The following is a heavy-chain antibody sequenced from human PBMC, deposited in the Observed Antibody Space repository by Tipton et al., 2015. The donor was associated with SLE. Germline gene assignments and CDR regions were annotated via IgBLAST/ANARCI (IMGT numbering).Heavy chain of an antibody. J-gene: IGHJ4*02. CDR2: INHSGRA. CDR3: ALVVDDGNNQD. Sequence: TLSLTCAVSGESFSGYYWTWIRQPPGEGLEWIGEINHSGRANYNPSLKSRVTISVDTSKDQSSLKLTYVTAADTAVYYCALVVDDGNNQDWGQGTVVTVSS. CDR1: GESFSGYY. V-gene: IGHV4-34*01. D-gene: IGHD5-24*01.